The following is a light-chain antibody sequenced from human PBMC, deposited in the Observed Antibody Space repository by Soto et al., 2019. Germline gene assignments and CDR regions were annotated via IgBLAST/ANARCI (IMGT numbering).Light chain of an antibody. CDR3: QQYGSSSIT. CDR2: GAS. J-gene: IGKJ5*01. Sequence: ETVLTQSPGTLSLSPGERATLSCRASQSVSNSYLVWYQQKPGQAPRLLIYGASSRATGIPDRFSGSGSGTDFTLTISRLEPEDFAVYYCQQYGSSSITFGQGTRLE. V-gene: IGKV3-20*01. CDR1: QSVSNSY.